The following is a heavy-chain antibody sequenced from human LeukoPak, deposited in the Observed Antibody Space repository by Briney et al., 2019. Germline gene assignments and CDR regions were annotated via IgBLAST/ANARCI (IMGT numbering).Heavy chain of an antibody. CDR2: IYPDDSEA. CDR1: GDSSTKYW. CDR3: ARRRGRYSGDAFDI. Sequence: GESLKISCRGSGDSSTKYWIAWVRQKPGKGLEWMGIIYPDDSEAHYSPSFQGQVTISADKSMSTAYLQWSSLKASDTAMYYCARRRGRYSGDAFDIWGQGTMVTVSS. D-gene: IGHD1-26*01. J-gene: IGHJ3*02. V-gene: IGHV5-51*01.